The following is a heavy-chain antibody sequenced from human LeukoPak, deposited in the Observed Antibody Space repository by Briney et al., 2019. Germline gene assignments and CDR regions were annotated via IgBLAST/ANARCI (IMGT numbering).Heavy chain of an antibody. CDR3: ASHGYDSSGYYYGVFDY. Sequence: SETLSLTCTVSGGSISSSSYYWGWLRQPPGTGLEWIGSIYYSGSTYYNPSLKSRVTISVDTSKNQFSLKLSSVTAADTAVYYCASHGYDSSGYYYGVFDYWGQGTLVTVSS. V-gene: IGHV4-39*01. CDR2: IYYSGST. CDR1: GGSISSSSYY. D-gene: IGHD3-22*01. J-gene: IGHJ4*02.